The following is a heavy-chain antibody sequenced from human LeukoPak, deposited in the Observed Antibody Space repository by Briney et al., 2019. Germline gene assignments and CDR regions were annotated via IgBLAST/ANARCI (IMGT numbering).Heavy chain of an antibody. Sequence: GGSLRLSCAASGITFSGSWMSWVRQAPGKGLEWVGRIKSETDGGTTDYPAPVKGRWAISRDDSENTLNLQMNNLKPEDTAVYCCATGGHYFGLWGRGTLVTVSS. J-gene: IGHJ2*01. V-gene: IGHV3-15*01. CDR3: ATGGHYFGL. CDR1: GITFSGSW. CDR2: IKSETDGGTT.